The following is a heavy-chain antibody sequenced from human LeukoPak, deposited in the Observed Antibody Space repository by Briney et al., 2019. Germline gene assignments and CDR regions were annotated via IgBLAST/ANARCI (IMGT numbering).Heavy chain of an antibody. CDR1: GGSTSSGSDY. CDR3: ARESLGPPYYFDY. CDR2: IYTSGNT. V-gene: IGHV4-61*02. Sequence: SQTLSLTCNVSGGSTSSGSDYWSWIRQPAGKGLEWIGRIYTSGNTNYNPSLKSRVTISVDTSKNQFSLKLTSVTAADTAVYYCARESLGPPYYFDYWGQGTLVTVSA. D-gene: IGHD1-26*01. J-gene: IGHJ4*02.